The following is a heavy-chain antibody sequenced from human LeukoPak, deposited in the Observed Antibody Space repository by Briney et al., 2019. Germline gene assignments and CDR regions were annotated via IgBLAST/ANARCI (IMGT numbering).Heavy chain of an antibody. Sequence: GGSLRLSCAASGFTFSSYAMHWVRQAPGKGLEWVAVISYDGSNKYYADSVKGRFTISRDNSKNTLYLQMNSLRAEDTGVYYCARWNLLSDYWGQGTLVTVSS. V-gene: IGHV3-30*04. CDR2: ISYDGSNK. CDR3: ARWNLLSDY. CDR1: GFTFSSYA. J-gene: IGHJ4*02. D-gene: IGHD2-21*01.